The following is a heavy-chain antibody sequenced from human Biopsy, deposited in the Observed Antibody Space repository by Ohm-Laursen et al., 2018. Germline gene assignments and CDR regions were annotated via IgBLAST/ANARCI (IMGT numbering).Heavy chain of an antibody. Sequence: SVKVSCKASGYTFGDHRIHWVRQAPGQGLEWMGWINAKTGDTNYAQKFQGRVTMTRDTSISTAYVDLSSLRSDDTAVYYCTRGGYYYDSLAYYYWFDPWGQGTLVTVSS. J-gene: IGHJ5*02. D-gene: IGHD3-22*01. CDR3: TRGGYYYDSLAYYYWFDP. CDR1: GYTFGDHR. V-gene: IGHV1-2*02. CDR2: INAKTGDT.